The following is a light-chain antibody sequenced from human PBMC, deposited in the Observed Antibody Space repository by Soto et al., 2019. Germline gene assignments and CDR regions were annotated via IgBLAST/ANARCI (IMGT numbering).Light chain of an antibody. V-gene: IGLV2-14*01. CDR1: SSDVGGYNY. J-gene: IGLJ1*01. CDR2: DGS. CDR3: SPYTSSSTLYV. Sequence: QSALTQPASVSGSPGQSITISCTGTSSDVGGYNYVSWYQQHPGKAPKLMIYDGSNRPSGVSNRFSGSKSGNTASLTISGLQAEDEADYYCSPYTSSSTLYVFGTGTKLTVL.